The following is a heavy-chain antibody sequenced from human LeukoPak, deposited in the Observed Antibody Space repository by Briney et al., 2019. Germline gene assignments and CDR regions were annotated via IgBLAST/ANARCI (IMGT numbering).Heavy chain of an antibody. V-gene: IGHV1-24*01. D-gene: IGHD5-18*01. Sequence: ASVKVSCKVSGYTLTELSMHWVRQAPGKGLEWMGRFDPEDGETIYAQKFQGRVTMTADTSTDTAYMELSSLRSQDTAVYYCASLLGGVDTAMVYWDYWGQGTLVTVSS. CDR3: ASLLGGVDTAMVYWDY. J-gene: IGHJ4*02. CDR2: FDPEDGET. CDR1: GYTLTELS.